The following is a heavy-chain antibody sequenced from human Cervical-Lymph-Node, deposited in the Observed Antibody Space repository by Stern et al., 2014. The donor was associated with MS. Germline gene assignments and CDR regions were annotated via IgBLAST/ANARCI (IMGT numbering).Heavy chain of an antibody. Sequence: EVQLVESGPEVKRPGDSLKISCKASGSNFADYWVAWGRQTPGKGLEWMGIIYPGDSDTRYSPSFRDQVSISADISIGTGFLQWGSLRSSDTAIYYCARAPTTLSNPLAMDVWGQGTTVTVSS. V-gene: IGHV5-51*01. J-gene: IGHJ6*02. CDR1: GSNFADYW. D-gene: IGHD5-12*01. CDR3: ARAPTTLSNPLAMDV. CDR2: IYPGDSDT.